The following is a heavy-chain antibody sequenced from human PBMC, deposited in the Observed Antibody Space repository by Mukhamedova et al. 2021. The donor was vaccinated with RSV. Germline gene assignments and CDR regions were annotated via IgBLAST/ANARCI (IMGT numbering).Heavy chain of an antibody. CDR3: AKYRQLSGVFDY. D-gene: IGHD6-13*01. CDR2: IGGSDGST. J-gene: IGHJ4*02. V-gene: IGHV3-23*01. Sequence: VSAIGGSDGSTYYADSVKGRFIISRDNFKNTLHLQMKSLKAEDTAVYYCAKYRQLSGVFDYWGQGTLVTVSS.